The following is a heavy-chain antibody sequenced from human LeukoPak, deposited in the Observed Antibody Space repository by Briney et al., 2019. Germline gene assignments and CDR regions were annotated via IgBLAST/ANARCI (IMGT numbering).Heavy chain of an antibody. CDR3: ARDGDGYGMDV. V-gene: IGHV4-30-4*01. Sequence: SETLSLTCTVSGRSISSGDYYWSWIRQPPGKGLVWIGYIYYSGSTYYNPSLKSRVTISVDTSKNQFSLKLSSVTAADAAVYYCARDGDGYGMDVWGQGTTVTVSS. CDR2: IYYSGST. J-gene: IGHJ6*02. CDR1: GRSISSGDYY. D-gene: IGHD5-24*01.